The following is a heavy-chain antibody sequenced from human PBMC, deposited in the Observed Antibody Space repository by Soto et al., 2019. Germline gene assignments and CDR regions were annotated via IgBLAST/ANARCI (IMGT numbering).Heavy chain of an antibody. CDR2: IKSKTDGGTT. Sequence: GGSLRLSCAASGFTFSSYAMSWVRQAPGKGLEWVGRIKSKTDGGTTDYAAPVKGRFTISRDDSKNTLYLQMNSLKTEDTAVYYCATVWFTIAGEVYWGQGTLVTVSS. V-gene: IGHV3-15*01. CDR3: ATVWFTIAGEVY. CDR1: GFTFSSYA. J-gene: IGHJ4*02. D-gene: IGHD7-27*01.